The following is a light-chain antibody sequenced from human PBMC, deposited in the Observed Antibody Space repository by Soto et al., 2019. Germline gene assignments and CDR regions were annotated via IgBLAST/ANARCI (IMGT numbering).Light chain of an antibody. CDR1: QSVSSSY. J-gene: IGKJ5*01. CDR3: QQYGSSPPIT. V-gene: IGKV3-20*01. Sequence: DIVLTQSPGTLSASPGGRATLSCRSSQSVSSSYLAWYQQKPGQAPRLLIYGASSRATGIPDRFSDSGSGTDFTLTISKLEPEDFAVYYCQQYGSSPPITFGQGTRLEI. CDR2: GAS.